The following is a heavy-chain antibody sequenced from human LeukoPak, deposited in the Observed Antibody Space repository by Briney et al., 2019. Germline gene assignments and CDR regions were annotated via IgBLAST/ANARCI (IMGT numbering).Heavy chain of an antibody. V-gene: IGHV4-34*01. J-gene: IGHJ6*02. D-gene: IGHD2-2*01. Sequence: SETLSLTCAVYSGSFSGYYWSWFRQPPGKGLEWIGEINHSGSTNFNPSLKSRVTISLDTSKNQFSLKLSSVTAADTAVYYCARSPCTSSSCYYHYAMDVWGQGTTVTVSS. CDR3: ARSPCTSSSCYYHYAMDV. CDR1: SGSFSGYY. CDR2: INHSGST.